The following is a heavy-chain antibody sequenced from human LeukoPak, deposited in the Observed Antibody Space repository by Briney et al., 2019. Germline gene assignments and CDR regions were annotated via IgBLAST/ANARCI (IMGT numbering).Heavy chain of an antibody. CDR2: IYYSGST. V-gene: IGHV4-39*01. Sequence: SETLSLTCTVSGGSISSSSYYWGWIRQPPGKGLEWIGSIYYSGSTYYNPSLKSRVTISVDTSENQFSLKLSSVTAADTAVYYCARLAHYYGSGSYQTPFDYWGQGTLVTVSS. CDR1: GGSISSSSYY. J-gene: IGHJ4*02. D-gene: IGHD3-10*01. CDR3: ARLAHYYGSGSYQTPFDY.